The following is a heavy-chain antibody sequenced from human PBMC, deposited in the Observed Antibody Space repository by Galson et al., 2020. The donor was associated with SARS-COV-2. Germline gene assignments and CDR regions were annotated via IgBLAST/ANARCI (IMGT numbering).Heavy chain of an antibody. CDR1: GFTFSSHW. J-gene: IGHJ6*02. V-gene: IGHV3-74*01. D-gene: IGHD2-2*01. Sequence: GSLRLSCTASGFTFSSHWMHWVRQVPGKGLVWVSRISSGGFTTNYADSVQGRFTISRDNAKNTLYRQMNSLRADDTAVYYCARGGCTSASCYRNAMDVWGQGTTVTVSS. CDR2: ISSGGFTT. CDR3: ARGGCTSASCYRNAMDV.